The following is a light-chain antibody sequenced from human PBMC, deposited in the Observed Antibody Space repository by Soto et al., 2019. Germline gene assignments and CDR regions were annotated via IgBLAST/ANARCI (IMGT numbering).Light chain of an antibody. CDR2: DGA. CDR3: QQYNGWPPWT. V-gene: IGKV3-15*01. J-gene: IGKJ1*01. CDR1: QTVSSN. Sequence: EIVMTQSPATLSVSPGERATLSCRASQTVSSNLAWYQQKPGQAPRLLIYDGASRATGVPARFSGSGSGTEFTLTISSLQSEDFAVYFCQQYNGWPPWTFGQGTKVEIK.